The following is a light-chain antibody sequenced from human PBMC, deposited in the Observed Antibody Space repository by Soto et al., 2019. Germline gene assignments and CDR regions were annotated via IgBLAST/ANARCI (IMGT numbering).Light chain of an antibody. Sequence: QSVLTQPASVFGSPGQSITISCTGTSSDVGGYNFVSWYQQLPGKAPKLMIYEVTSRPSGVSNRFSGSKSGNTASLTISGLQPEDEADYYCSSYTSTIYVFGTGTKLTVL. CDR3: SSYTSTIYV. V-gene: IGLV2-14*03. J-gene: IGLJ1*01. CDR1: SSDVGGYNF. CDR2: EVT.